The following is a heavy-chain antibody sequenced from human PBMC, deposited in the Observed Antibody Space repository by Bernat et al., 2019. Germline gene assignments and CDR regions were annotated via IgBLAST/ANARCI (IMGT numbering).Heavy chain of an antibody. Sequence: QVQLVESGGGLVKPGGSLRLSCAASGFTFSDYYMSWIRQAPGKGLEWVSYISRSSSYTNYADSVKGRFTISRDNAKNSLYLQMNSLRAEDTAVYYCAGDNYDFWSGYFRGVDYWGQGTLVTVSS. CDR1: GFTFSDYY. CDR3: AGDNYDFWSGYFRGVDY. D-gene: IGHD3-3*01. J-gene: IGHJ4*02. CDR2: ISRSSSYT. V-gene: IGHV3-11*05.